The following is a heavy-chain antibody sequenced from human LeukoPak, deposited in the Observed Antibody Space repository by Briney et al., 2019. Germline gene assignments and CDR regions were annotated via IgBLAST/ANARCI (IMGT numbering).Heavy chain of an antibody. Sequence: GGSLRLSCAASGITFSSYGMGWVRQAPGKGLGWVSSISSTGGTTYYADSVKGRFTISRDNSKNTLYLQMNSLRAEDTAVYYCAKDDDWGRYKHWGQGTLVTVSS. V-gene: IGHV3-23*01. D-gene: IGHD3-16*01. CDR2: ISSTGGTT. J-gene: IGHJ1*01. CDR3: AKDDDWGRYKH. CDR1: GITFSSYG.